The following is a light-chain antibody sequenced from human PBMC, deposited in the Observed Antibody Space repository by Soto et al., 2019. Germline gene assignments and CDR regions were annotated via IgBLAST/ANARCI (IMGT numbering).Light chain of an antibody. CDR2: DAS. CDR3: QHGGA. CDR1: QTISNY. Sequence: EILLTQSPATLSLSAGERATLSCRAGQTISNYLAWYQQKPGQAPRLLIYDASNRATDIPARFSGSGSGTDYTLTISSLEPDDFAVYYCQHGGAFGPGTKAEIK. J-gene: IGKJ3*01. V-gene: IGKV3-11*01.